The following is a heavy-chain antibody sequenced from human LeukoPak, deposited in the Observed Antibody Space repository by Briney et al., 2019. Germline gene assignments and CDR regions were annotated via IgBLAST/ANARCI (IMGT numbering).Heavy chain of an antibody. Sequence: PGGSLRLSCAASGFSFSTYAMSWVRQAPGKGLEWVSAISGSGGSTDYADSVKGRFTTSRDNSKNTLYLQMNSLRAEDTAVYYCAKKRFGSYYFGYWGQGTLVAVSS. CDR1: GFSFSTYA. D-gene: IGHD3-16*01. CDR3: AKKRFGSYYFGY. CDR2: ISGSGGST. J-gene: IGHJ4*02. V-gene: IGHV3-23*01.